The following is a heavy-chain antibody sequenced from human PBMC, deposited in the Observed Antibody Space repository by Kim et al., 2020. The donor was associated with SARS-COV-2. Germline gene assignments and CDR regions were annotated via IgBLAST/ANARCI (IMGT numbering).Heavy chain of an antibody. J-gene: IGHJ4*02. V-gene: IGHV3-30*18. Sequence: GGSLRLSCAASGFTFSSYGMHWVRQAPGKGLEWVAVISYDGSNKYYADSVKGRFTISRDNSKNTLYLQMNSLRAEDTAVYYCAKGGEYSSSFAYYFDYWGQGTLVPVSS. CDR1: GFTFSSYG. CDR3: AKGGEYSSSFAYYFDY. CDR2: ISYDGSNK. D-gene: IGHD6-6*01.